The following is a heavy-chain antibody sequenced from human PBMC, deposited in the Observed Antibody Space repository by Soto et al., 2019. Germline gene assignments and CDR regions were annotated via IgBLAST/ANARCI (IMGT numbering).Heavy chain of an antibody. V-gene: IGHV3-11*01. Sequence: GGSLRLSCAASGFTFSDYYMSWIRQAPGKGLEWVSYISSSGSTIYYADSVKGRFTISRDNAKNSLYLQMNSLRAEDTAVYYCARVESSYFGDRLNSYYYYMDVWGKGTTVTVSS. D-gene: IGHD4-17*01. CDR1: GFTFSDYY. CDR2: ISSSGSTI. J-gene: IGHJ6*03. CDR3: ARVESSYFGDRLNSYYYYMDV.